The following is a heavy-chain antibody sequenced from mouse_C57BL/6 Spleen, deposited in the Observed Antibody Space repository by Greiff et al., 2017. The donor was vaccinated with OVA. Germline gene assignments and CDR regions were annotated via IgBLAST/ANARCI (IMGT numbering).Heavy chain of an antibody. CDR1: GYTFTSYW. V-gene: IGHV1-64*01. Sequence: QVQLKESGAELVKPGASVKLSCKASGYTFTSYWMHWVKQRPGQGLEWIGMIHPNSGSTNYNEKFKSKATLTVDKSSSTAYMQLSSLTSEDSAVYYCARKEYYGSLYYYAMDYWGQGTSVTVSS. J-gene: IGHJ4*01. CDR2: IHPNSGST. D-gene: IGHD1-1*01. CDR3: ARKEYYGSLYYYAMDY.